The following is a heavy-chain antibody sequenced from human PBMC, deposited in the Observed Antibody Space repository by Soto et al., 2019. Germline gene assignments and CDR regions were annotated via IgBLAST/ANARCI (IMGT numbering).Heavy chain of an antibody. D-gene: IGHD6-6*01. CDR3: AREEVVQQLSDNWFDP. V-gene: IGHV1-69*01. Sequence: QVQLVQSGAEVKKPGSSVKVSCKASGGPFSSYAISWVRQAPGQGLEWMGGIIPIFGTANYAQKFQGRVTITADESTSTAYMELSSLRSEDTAVYYCAREEVVQQLSDNWFDPWGQGTLVTVAS. J-gene: IGHJ5*02. CDR2: IIPIFGTA. CDR1: GGPFSSYA.